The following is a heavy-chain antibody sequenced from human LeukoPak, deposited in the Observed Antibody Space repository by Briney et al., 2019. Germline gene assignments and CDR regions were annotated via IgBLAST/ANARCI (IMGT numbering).Heavy chain of an antibody. CDR1: GGTFSSYA. J-gene: IGHJ3*02. CDR3: ARGQYYYDSSGSRRSGAFDI. V-gene: IGHV1-69*05. CDR2: IIPIFGTA. D-gene: IGHD3-22*01. Sequence: GSSVKVSCKASGGTFSSYAISWVRQAPGQGLEWMGRIIPIFGTANYAQKFQGRVTITTDESTSTAYMELSSLRSEDTAVYYCARGQYYYDSSGSRRSGAFDIWGQGTMVTVSS.